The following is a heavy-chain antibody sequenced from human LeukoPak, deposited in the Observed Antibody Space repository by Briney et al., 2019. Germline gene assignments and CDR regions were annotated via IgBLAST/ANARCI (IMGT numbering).Heavy chain of an antibody. V-gene: IGHV3-7*01. D-gene: IGHD6-19*01. Sequence: GGSLRLSCAASGFTFINYWMSWVRHPPGKGLEWVANIKEDGSEKYYVDSVKGRFTISRDNAKNSLYLQMNSLRAEDTAVYYCARADSSGRIFDYWGQGTLVIVSS. J-gene: IGHJ4*02. CDR1: GFTFINYW. CDR2: IKEDGSEK. CDR3: ARADSSGRIFDY.